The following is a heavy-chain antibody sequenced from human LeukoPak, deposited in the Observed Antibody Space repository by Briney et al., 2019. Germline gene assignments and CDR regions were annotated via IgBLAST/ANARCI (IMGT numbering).Heavy chain of an antibody. CDR3: AKDFWQWFGELWSY. J-gene: IGHJ4*02. D-gene: IGHD3-10*01. V-gene: IGHV3-23*01. CDR2: ISGSGGTT. CDR1: GFTLSRYA. Sequence: GGCLRLSCAVSGFTLSRYALSWVRQAPGKGREWVSGISGSGGTTYYADSVKGRFTISRDNSKNTLYLQMNSLRAEDTAVYYCAKDFWQWFGELWSYWGQGTLVNVSS.